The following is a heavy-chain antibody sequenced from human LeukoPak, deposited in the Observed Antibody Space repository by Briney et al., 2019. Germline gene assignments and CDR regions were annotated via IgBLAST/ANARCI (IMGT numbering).Heavy chain of an antibody. CDR3: AKDSAFYYIDV. CDR2: MRYNGNNQ. J-gene: IGHJ6*03. Sequence: PGRSLRLSCAASGFTFSSYWMHWVRQAPGKGLEWVAFMRYNGNNQYYADSVKGRFTISRDNSKNTLYLQMNSLKGDDTAVYYCAKDSAFYYIDVWGKGTTVIISS. V-gene: IGHV3-30*02. CDR1: GFTFSSYW. D-gene: IGHD3-10*01.